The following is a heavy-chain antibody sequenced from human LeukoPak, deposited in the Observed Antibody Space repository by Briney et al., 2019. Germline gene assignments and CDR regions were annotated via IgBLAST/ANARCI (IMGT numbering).Heavy chain of an antibody. D-gene: IGHD2-2*01. CDR3: ARGGYCSSTSCQTDY. CDR2: INHSGST. CDR1: GGSFSGYY. V-gene: IGHV4-34*01. Sequence: PSETLSLTCAVHGGSFSGYYWSWIRQPPGKGLEWIGEINHSGSTNYNPSLKSRVTISVDTSKNQFSLKLSSVTAADTAVYYCARGGYCSSTSCQTDYWGQGTLVTVSS. J-gene: IGHJ4*02.